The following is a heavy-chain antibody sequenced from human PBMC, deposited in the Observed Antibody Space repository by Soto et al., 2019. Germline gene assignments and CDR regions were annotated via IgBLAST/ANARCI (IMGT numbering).Heavy chain of an antibody. CDR2: INTDGSST. CDR3: VRATARGDD. D-gene: IGHD4-4*01. V-gene: IGHV3-74*01. CDR1: GLTLRGCW. J-gene: IGHJ4*02. Sequence: GGSLRLSCAASGLTLRGCWMHWVRQAPEKGLSWVSRINTDGSSTKYADSVKGRFTISRDNAKDTLFLQMNGLTVEDTAVYYCVRATARGDDWGPGTLVTVSS.